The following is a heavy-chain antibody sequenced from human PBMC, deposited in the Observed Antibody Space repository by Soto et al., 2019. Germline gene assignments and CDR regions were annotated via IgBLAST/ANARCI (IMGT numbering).Heavy chain of an antibody. V-gene: IGHV4-30-4*01. CDR1: GGSISSDDYY. CDR2: IYYSGRT. J-gene: IGHJ4*02. Sequence: QVQLQESGPGLVKPSQTLSLTCTVSGGSISSDDYYWSWIRQPPGKGLEWIGHIYYSGRTSSNPSLKSRLTISVDTSRNQFSLKLSSVSAADTAVYFCAGDRSNSPDYFDYWGQGTLVTVSS. CDR3: AGDRSNSPDYFDY. D-gene: IGHD6-6*01.